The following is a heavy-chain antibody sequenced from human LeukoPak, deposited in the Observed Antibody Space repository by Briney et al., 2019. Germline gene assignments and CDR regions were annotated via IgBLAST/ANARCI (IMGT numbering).Heavy chain of an antibody. D-gene: IGHD3-10*01. V-gene: IGHV3-21*01. J-gene: IGHJ4*02. CDR2: ISNTGSYI. CDR1: GFTFSRYS. CDR3: ARGSITMVRGVNY. Sequence: GGSLRLSCAASGFTFSRYSMNWVRQAPGKGLEWVSSISNTGSYISYAEFVKGRFTISRDNAKNSLYLQMNSLRAEDTAVYYCARGSITMVRGVNYWGQGTLVTVSS.